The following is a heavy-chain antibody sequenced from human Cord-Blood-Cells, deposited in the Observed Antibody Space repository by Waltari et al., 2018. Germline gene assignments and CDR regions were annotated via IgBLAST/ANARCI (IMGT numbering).Heavy chain of an antibody. J-gene: IGHJ3*02. Sequence: QIPLKESGPTLVKPTQTLTLTGTFFGFSLTTMGLGVGGIRQPPGKALEWLALIYWDDDKRYSPSLKSRLTITKDTSKNQVVLTMTNMDPVDTATYYCAPYGIVGATDAFDIWGQGTMVTVSS. CDR3: APYGIVGATDAFDI. D-gene: IGHD1-26*01. V-gene: IGHV2-5*02. CDR1: GFSLTTMGLG. CDR2: IYWDDDK.